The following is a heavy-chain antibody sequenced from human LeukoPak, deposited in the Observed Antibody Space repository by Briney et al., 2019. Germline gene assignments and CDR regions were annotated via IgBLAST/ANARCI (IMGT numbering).Heavy chain of an antibody. V-gene: IGHV3-74*01. CDR3: ARDARTVNWFDP. CDR1: GFTFSSYW. D-gene: IGHD1-1*01. Sequence: PGGSLRLSCAASGFTFSSYWMHWVRQAPGKGLVWVSRINSDGSSTSYADSVKGRFTISRDNAKNSLYLQMNSLRAEDTAVYYCARDARTVNWFDPWGQGTLVTVSS. J-gene: IGHJ5*02. CDR2: INSDGSST.